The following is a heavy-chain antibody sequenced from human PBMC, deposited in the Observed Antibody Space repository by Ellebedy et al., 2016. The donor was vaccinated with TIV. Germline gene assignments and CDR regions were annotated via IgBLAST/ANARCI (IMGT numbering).Heavy chain of an antibody. D-gene: IGHD3-16*01. CDR2: IYPGDSDT. CDR3: ARHAGLGYYVWERSGMDV. J-gene: IGHJ6*02. V-gene: IGHV5-51*01. Sequence: GGSLRLXXKGSGYIFTSYWIGWVRQMPGKGLEWMGIIYPGDSDTRYSPSFQGQVTISADKSISTAYLQWSSLKASDTAMYYCARHAGLGYYVWERSGMDVWGQGTTVTVSS. CDR1: GYIFTSYW.